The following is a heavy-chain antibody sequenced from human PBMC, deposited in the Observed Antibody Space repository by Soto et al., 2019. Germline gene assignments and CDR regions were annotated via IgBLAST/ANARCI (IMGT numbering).Heavy chain of an antibody. CDR3: ATDLSPPGELVYDAFDV. CDR1: GFTFSAFW. V-gene: IGHV3-7*04. D-gene: IGHD3-10*01. CDR2: IKRDGTVT. Sequence: EVKLVESGGGLVQPGESLRLSCAASGFTFSAFWFTWLRQASGQGLEGVANIKRDGTVTHYGDSVERRYTLSRNNAQNSLFLPLNSLRPEETAMYYCATDLSPPGELVYDAFDVWGKGTFVTVSS. J-gene: IGHJ3*01.